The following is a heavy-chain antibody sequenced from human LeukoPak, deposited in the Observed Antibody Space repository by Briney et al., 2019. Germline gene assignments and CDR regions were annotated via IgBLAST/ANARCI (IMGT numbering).Heavy chain of an antibody. Sequence: GWALSVSCAASRFTFSSYGMNWLRQAPGKGLEWVSYIDTSSSPIYYAESVKGRFTIHLDNSNNALYLHMNSQRAYDTYVYLCSGTVSGGALQARGQATLVTLSS. CDR1: RFTFSSYG. CDR3: SGTVSGGALQA. V-gene: IGHV3-48*01. CDR2: IDTSSSPI. J-gene: IGHJ4*02. D-gene: IGHD3-10*01.